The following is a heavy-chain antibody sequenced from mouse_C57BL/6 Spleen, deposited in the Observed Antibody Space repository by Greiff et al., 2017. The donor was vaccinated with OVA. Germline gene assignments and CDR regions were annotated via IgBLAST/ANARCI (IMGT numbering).Heavy chain of an antibody. CDR2: ISDGGSYT. V-gene: IGHV5-4*01. D-gene: IGHD2-1*01. CDR1: GFTFSSYA. CDR3: ARDHYGNFFDY. J-gene: IGHJ2*01. Sequence: DVHLVESGGGLVKPGGSLKLSCAASGFTFSSYAMSWVRQTPEKRLEWVATISDGGSYTYYPDNVKGRFTISRDNAKNNLYLQMSHLKSEDTAMYYCARDHYGNFFDYWGQGTTLTVSS.